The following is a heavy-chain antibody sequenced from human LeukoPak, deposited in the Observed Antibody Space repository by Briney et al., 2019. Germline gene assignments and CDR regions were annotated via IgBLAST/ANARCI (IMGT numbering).Heavy chain of an antibody. V-gene: IGHV3-64D*06. Sequence: PGGSLRLSCSASGFTFSSYAMHWVRQAPGKGLEYVSAISSNGGSTYYADSVKGRFTISRDNSKNTLYLQMSSLRAEDTAVYYCVKQSTGGRRGGPFDYWGQGTLVTVSS. CDR3: VKQSTGGRRGGPFDY. J-gene: IGHJ4*02. CDR2: ISSNGGST. D-gene: IGHD3-10*01. CDR1: GFTFSSYA.